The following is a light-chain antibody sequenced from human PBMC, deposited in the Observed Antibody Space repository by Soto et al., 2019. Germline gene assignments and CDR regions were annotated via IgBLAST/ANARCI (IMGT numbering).Light chain of an antibody. CDR1: QSISSY. CDR3: QQSYRTPPS. Sequence: DIQMTQSPSSLSASVGDRVTITCRASQSISSYLNWYQQKPGKAPKLLIYTASSLQSGVPSRFSGSGSGTDFTLTISSLQPEDFATYDCQQSYRTPPSFGQGTKLEIK. V-gene: IGKV1-39*01. J-gene: IGKJ2*01. CDR2: TAS.